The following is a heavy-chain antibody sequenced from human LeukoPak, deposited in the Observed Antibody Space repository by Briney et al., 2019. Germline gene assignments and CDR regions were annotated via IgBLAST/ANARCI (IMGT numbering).Heavy chain of an antibody. V-gene: IGHV4-34*01. CDR2: INHSGST. D-gene: IGHD6-19*01. Sequence: SETLSLTCAVYGGSFSGYYWSWIRQPPGKGLEWIGAINHSGSTIYNPPPKSRVTISVNKSKNQFSLKLSSVTAADTAVYYCARARAVAGTMDYWGQGTLVTVSS. CDR1: GGSFSGYY. CDR3: ARARAVAGTMDY. J-gene: IGHJ4*02.